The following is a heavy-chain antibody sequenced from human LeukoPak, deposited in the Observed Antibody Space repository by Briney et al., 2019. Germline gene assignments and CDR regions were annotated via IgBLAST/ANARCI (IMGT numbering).Heavy chain of an antibody. J-gene: IGHJ4*02. Sequence: SETLSLTCTVSGGSIGNYYWTWTRQPPGKGLEWIGHIYHSGATKYNASLESRVTMSVDTSKNQFSLKLNSVTAADTAVYHCARYSGSPYWYLDHWGQGVLVTVSS. CDR2: IYHSGAT. V-gene: IGHV4-59*01. D-gene: IGHD1-26*01. CDR1: GGSIGNYY. CDR3: ARYSGSPYWYLDH.